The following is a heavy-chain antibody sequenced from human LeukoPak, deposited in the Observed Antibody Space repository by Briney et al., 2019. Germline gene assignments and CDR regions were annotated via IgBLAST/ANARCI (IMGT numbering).Heavy chain of an antibody. J-gene: IGHJ4*02. Sequence: PSETLSLTCTVSGGSTSSSSYYWGWIRQPPGKGLEWIGNIYYSGSTYYNPSLKSRVTISADTSKNQFSLKLSSVTASDTAVYYCAKVNAAAAGTPLDWGQGTLVTVSS. CDR1: GGSTSSSSYY. D-gene: IGHD6-13*01. V-gene: IGHV4-39*01. CDR2: IYYSGST. CDR3: AKVNAAAAGTPLD.